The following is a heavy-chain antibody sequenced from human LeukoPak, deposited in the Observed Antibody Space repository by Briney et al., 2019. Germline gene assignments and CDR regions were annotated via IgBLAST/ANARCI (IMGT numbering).Heavy chain of an antibody. Sequence: PSETLSLTCTVSGGSISSSSYYWGWIRQPPGKGLEWIGSIYYSGSTYYNPSLKSRVTISVDTSKNQFSLKLSSVTAADTAVYYCAYGSGSYNVGFDYWGQGTLVTVSS. CDR3: AYGSGSYNVGFDY. J-gene: IGHJ4*02. CDR1: GGSISSSSYY. D-gene: IGHD3-10*01. V-gene: IGHV4-39*07. CDR2: IYYSGST.